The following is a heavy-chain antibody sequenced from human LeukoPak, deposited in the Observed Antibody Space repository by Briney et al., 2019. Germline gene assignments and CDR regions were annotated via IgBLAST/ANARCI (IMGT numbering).Heavy chain of an antibody. D-gene: IGHD3-22*01. V-gene: IGHV4-59*01. CDR1: GGSISSYY. Sequence: PSETLSLTCTVSGGSISSYYWSWIRQPPGEGLEWLGYIYYSGSTNYNPSLKSRVTISVDTSKNQFSLKLSSVTAADTAVYYCARVNYDSSGYSDYWGQGTLVTVSS. J-gene: IGHJ4*02. CDR3: ARVNYDSSGYSDY. CDR2: IYYSGST.